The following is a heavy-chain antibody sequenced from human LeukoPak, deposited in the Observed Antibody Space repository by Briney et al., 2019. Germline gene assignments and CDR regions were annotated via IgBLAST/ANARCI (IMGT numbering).Heavy chain of an antibody. Sequence: KPSETPSLTCAVYGGSFSGYYWSWIRQPPGKGLEWIGEINHSGSTNYNPSLKSRVTISVDTSKNQFSLKLSSVTAADTAVYYCARGDIVVVVAATPSSPEYYFDYWGQGTLVTVSS. CDR2: INHSGST. CDR3: ARGDIVVVVAATPSSPEYYFDY. J-gene: IGHJ4*02. CDR1: GGSFSGYY. V-gene: IGHV4-34*01. D-gene: IGHD2-15*01.